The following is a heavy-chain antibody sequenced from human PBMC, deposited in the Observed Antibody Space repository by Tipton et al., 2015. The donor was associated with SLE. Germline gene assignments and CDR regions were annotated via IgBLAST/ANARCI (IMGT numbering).Heavy chain of an antibody. CDR1: GYTFNSYY. Sequence: QSGPEVKKPGASVKVSCKASGYTFNSYYIHWVRQAPGQGLEWMGIINPGGGSTTYSQKFQGRVTMTRDTSTSTVYMELSSLRSEDTAVYYCARGGPDYGDYFADAFDIWGQGTVVTVSS. V-gene: IGHV1-46*02. CDR3: ARGGPDYGDYFADAFDI. CDR2: INPGGGST. D-gene: IGHD4-17*01. J-gene: IGHJ3*02.